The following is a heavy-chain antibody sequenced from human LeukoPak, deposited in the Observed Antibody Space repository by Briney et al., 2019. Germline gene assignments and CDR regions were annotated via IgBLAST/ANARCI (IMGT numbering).Heavy chain of an antibody. V-gene: IGHV3-23*01. CDR3: AKDRLSGITVAGSSGFDY. CDR2: VSGSGYT. CDR1: GFTFSSYN. J-gene: IGHJ4*02. D-gene: IGHD6-19*01. Sequence: GGSLRLSCAASGFTFSSYNMNWVRQAPGKGLEWVSVVSGSGYTYYADSVKGRFTISRDNSRNTLFLQMNSLRAEDTAVYYCAKDRLSGITVAGSSGFDYWGQGTLVTVSS.